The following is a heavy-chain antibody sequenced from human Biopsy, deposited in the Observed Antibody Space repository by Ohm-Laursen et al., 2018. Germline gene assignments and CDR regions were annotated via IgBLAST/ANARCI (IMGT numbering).Heavy chain of an antibody. CDR2: VNPNSDVT. D-gene: IGHD3-10*01. Sequence: ASVKVSCKASGSTFNDYFIHWVRQSPGQGLEWMGWVNPNSDVTNSAENFRDRVTLTRDTSISAVYIELRRLKSDDAAVYYCARDRMTDVFGGPTRTDVFDSWGQGTPVTVSS. CDR1: GSTFNDYF. V-gene: IGHV1-2*02. J-gene: IGHJ4*02. CDR3: ARDRMTDVFGGPTRTDVFDS.